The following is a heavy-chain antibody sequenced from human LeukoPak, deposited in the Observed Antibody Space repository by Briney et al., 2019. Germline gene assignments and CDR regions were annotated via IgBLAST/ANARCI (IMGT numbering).Heavy chain of an antibody. D-gene: IGHD3-10*01. J-gene: IGHJ4*02. CDR2: IYYSGST. CDR1: GGSISSYY. V-gene: IGHV4-59*01. Sequence: PSETLSLTCTVSGGSISSYYWSWIRQPPGKGLEWIGYIYYSGSTNYNPSLKSRVTISVDTSKNQFSLKLSSVTAADTAVYYCARELLWFGELSSYFDYWGQGTLVTVSS. CDR3: ARELLWFGELSSYFDY.